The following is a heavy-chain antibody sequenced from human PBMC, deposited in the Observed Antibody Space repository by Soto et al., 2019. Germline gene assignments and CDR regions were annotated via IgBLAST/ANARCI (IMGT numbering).Heavy chain of an antibody. V-gene: IGHV1-46*03. D-gene: IGHD3-22*01. Sequence: ASVKVSCKASGYTFTSYYMHWVRQAPGQGLEWMGIINPSGGSTSYAQKFQGRVTMTRDTSTSTVYMELSSLRSEDTAVYYCARGFDSSGYYFTPHYFDYWGQGTLVTSPQ. CDR2: INPSGGST. J-gene: IGHJ4*02. CDR1: GYTFTSYY. CDR3: ARGFDSSGYYFTPHYFDY.